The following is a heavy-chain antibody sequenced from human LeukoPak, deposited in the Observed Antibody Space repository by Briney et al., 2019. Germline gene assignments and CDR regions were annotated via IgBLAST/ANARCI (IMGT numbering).Heavy chain of an antibody. CDR1: GGSISSSSYY. D-gene: IGHD3-22*01. CDR2: IYYSGST. Sequence: SETLSLTCTVSGGSISSSSYYWGWIRQPPGKGLEWIGSIYYSGSTYYNPSLKSRVTISVGTSKNQFSLKLSSVTAADTAVYYCARNYYDSSGYYSDLYYFDYWGQGTLVTVSS. CDR3: ARNYYDSSGYYSDLYYFDY. V-gene: IGHV4-39*01. J-gene: IGHJ4*02.